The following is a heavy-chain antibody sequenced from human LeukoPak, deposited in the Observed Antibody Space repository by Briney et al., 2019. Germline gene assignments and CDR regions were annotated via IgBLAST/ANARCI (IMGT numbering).Heavy chain of an antibody. CDR3: ARGLSLLWFRGNWFDP. D-gene: IGHD3-10*01. Sequence: GASVKVSCKASGGTFSDYALNWVRQAPGQGLEWMGVFIPILGTANSTQKFQGRVTMTRNTSISTAYMELSSLRSEDTAVYYCARGLSLLWFRGNWFDPWGQGTLVTVSS. CDR2: FIPILGTA. J-gene: IGHJ5*02. V-gene: IGHV1-69*10. CDR1: GGTFSDYA.